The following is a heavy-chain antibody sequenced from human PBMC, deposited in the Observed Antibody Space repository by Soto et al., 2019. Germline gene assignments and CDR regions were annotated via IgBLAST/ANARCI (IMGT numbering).Heavy chain of an antibody. V-gene: IGHV4-34*01. D-gene: IGHD5-18*01. J-gene: IGHJ4*02. CDR2: INHSGST. CDR3: ASGGYSYGYRFDY. Sequence: PSETLSLTCAVYGGSFSGYYWSWIRQPPGKGLEWIGEINHSGSTNYNPSLKSRVTISVDTSKNQFSLKLSSVTAADTAVYYCASGGYSYGYRFDYWGQGTLVTAPQ. CDR1: GGSFSGYY.